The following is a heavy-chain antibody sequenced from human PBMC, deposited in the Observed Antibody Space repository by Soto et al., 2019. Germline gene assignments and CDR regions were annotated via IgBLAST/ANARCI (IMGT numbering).Heavy chain of an antibody. V-gene: IGHV3-33*01. CDR1: GLTLWSSG. Sequence: HGGSMEIGRAASGLTLWSSGVDVLRKEPGKGLEWVAVIWYDGSNKYYADSVKGRFTISRDNSKNTLYLQMNSLRAEDTAVYYCARVGTGVTYYYYGMDVWGQGTTVTV. CDR2: IWYDGSNK. J-gene: IGHJ6*02. D-gene: IGHD1-7*01. CDR3: ARVGTGVTYYYYGMDV.